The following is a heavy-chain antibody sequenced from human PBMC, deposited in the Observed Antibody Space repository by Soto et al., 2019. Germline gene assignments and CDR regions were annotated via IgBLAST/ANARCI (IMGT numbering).Heavy chain of an antibody. CDR2: IYSGGST. V-gene: IGHV3-66*01. CDR1: GFTVSSNY. Sequence: GGYLRLSCAASGFTVSSNYMSWVRQAPGKGLEWVSVIYSGGSTYYADSVKGRFTISRDNSKNTLYLQMNSLRAEDTAVYYCARVQTYNWNYFDYWGQGTLVTVSS. CDR3: ARVQTYNWNYFDY. J-gene: IGHJ4*02. D-gene: IGHD1-20*01.